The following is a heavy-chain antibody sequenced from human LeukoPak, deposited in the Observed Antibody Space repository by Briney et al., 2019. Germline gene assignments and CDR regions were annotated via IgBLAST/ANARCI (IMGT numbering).Heavy chain of an antibody. J-gene: IGHJ4*02. V-gene: IGHV5-51*01. CDR2: IYPGDSDT. D-gene: IGHD5-18*01. CDR3: ARRGYSYGFDY. Sequence: LGESLKISCKGSGYSFSSYWIAWVRQMPGKGLEWMGIIYPGDSDTTYSPSFQGQVTISADKSINTAYLQWSSLKASDTAMYYCARRGYSYGFDYWGQGTLVTVSS. CDR1: GYSFSSYW.